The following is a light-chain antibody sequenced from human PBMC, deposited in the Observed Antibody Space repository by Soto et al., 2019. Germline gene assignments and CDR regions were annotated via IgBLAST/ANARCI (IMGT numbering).Light chain of an antibody. CDR1: QGIANY. CDR3: QKYSRAPWT. V-gene: IGKV1-27*01. J-gene: IGKJ1*01. Sequence: DIQMTQSPSSLSASVGDRVTISCRASQGIANYLDWYQQKPWKVPELLIYAASTLHAGVPTRFSGRGSGTDFTLTISSLQPDEVASYYCQKYSRAPWTFGQRTKLEIK. CDR2: AAS.